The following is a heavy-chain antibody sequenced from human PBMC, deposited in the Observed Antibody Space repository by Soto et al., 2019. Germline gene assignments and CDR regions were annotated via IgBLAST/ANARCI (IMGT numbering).Heavy chain of an antibody. V-gene: IGHV1-18*04. D-gene: IGHD2-2*01. J-gene: IGHJ6*02. CDR3: ARVPREIILVGMDV. Sequence: QVQLVQSGGEVKKPGASVKVSCKTSGYTFSSYGINWVRQAPGQGLEWMGWISGNTGKTNYAQKLQGRVTITTDTSTRTAYMELRSLRSDDTAVYYCARVPREIILVGMDVWGQGTTVTVSS. CDR1: GYTFSSYG. CDR2: ISGNTGKT.